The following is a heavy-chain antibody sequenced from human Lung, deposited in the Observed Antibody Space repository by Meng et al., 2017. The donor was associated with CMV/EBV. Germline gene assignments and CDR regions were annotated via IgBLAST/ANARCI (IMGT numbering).Heavy chain of an antibody. Sequence: SVKVSXKASGGTFSSYAIGWVRQAPGQGLEWMGGIIPIFGTANYAQEFQGRVTITTDESTSTAYMELSSMRAEDTAVYYGAKDVPQNPGGRVVPAAIHSELYGMDVWGQGTTVTVSS. D-gene: IGHD2-2*02. J-gene: IGHJ6*02. CDR1: GGTFSSYA. CDR3: AKDVPQNPGGRVVPAAIHSELYGMDV. CDR2: IIPIFGTA. V-gene: IGHV1-69*05.